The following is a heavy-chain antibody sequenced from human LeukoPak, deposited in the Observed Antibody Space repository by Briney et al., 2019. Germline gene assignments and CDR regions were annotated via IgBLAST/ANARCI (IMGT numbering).Heavy chain of an antibody. CDR1: GYSFTSYW. CDR2: IYPGDSDT. Sequence: GESPKISRNGVGYSFTSYWIGWGRQMPGKGLEWMGSIYPGDSDTRYSPSFQGQVTISADKSISTAYLQWSGLKASDTAIYYCERRDLETKDLDYWGQGTLVTVSS. V-gene: IGHV5-51*01. J-gene: IGHJ4*02. CDR3: ERRDLETKDLDY. D-gene: IGHD3-3*01.